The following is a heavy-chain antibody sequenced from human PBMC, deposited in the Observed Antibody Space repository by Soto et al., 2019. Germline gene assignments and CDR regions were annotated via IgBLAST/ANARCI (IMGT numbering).Heavy chain of an antibody. Sequence: QVQLVESGGGVVQPGRSLRLSCAASGFTFSSYGMHWVRQAPGKGLEWVAVIWYDGSNKYYADSVKGRFTISRDNSKNTLYLEMNGLRAEDRAVDYCEGGGEIGYDYWGQGTLVTVSS. CDR1: GFTFSSYG. CDR3: EGGGEIGYDY. V-gene: IGHV3-33*01. D-gene: IGHD1-1*01. J-gene: IGHJ4*02. CDR2: IWYDGSNK.